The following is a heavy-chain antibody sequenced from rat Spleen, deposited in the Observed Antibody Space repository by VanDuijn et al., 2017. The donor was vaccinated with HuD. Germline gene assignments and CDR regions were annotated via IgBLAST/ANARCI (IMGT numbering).Heavy chain of an antibody. CDR2: ISSGGGGT. J-gene: IGHJ2*01. V-gene: IGHV5-25*01. CDR1: GFTFSDSY. D-gene: IGHD1-9*01. CDR3: ARRHYGYTDYFDY. Sequence: EVQLVGSDGGLVQPGRSLKLYCAASGFTFSDSYMAWVRQAPTKGLEWVATISSGGGGTSYPDSVKGRFTISRDNAKSTLSLQMDSLRSEDTATYYCARRHYGYTDYFDYWGQGVMVTVSS.